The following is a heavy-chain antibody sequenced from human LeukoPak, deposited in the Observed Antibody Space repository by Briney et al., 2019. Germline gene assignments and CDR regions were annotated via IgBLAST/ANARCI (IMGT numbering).Heavy chain of an antibody. V-gene: IGHV1-69*13. CDR2: IIPIFGTA. Sequence: SVKVSCKASGGTFSSYATSWVRQAPGQGLDWMGGIIPIFGTANYAQKFQGRVTITADESTSTAYMELSSLRSEDTALYYCARAGKVDYSNYRIDYWGQGTLVTVSS. D-gene: IGHD4-11*01. CDR1: GGTFSSYA. CDR3: ARAGKVDYSNYRIDY. J-gene: IGHJ4*02.